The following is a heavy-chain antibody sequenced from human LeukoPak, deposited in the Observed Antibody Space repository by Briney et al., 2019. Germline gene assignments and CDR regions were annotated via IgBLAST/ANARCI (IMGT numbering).Heavy chain of an antibody. D-gene: IGHD4-17*01. Sequence: SETLSLTCAVYGGSFSGYYWSWIRQPPGKGLEWIGEINHSGSTNYNPSLKSRVTISVDTSKNQFSLKLSSVTAADTAVYYCARTVTYYYNAMDVWGQGTTVTVSS. CDR1: GGSFSGYY. CDR2: INHSGST. J-gene: IGHJ6*02. V-gene: IGHV4-34*01. CDR3: ARTVTYYYNAMDV.